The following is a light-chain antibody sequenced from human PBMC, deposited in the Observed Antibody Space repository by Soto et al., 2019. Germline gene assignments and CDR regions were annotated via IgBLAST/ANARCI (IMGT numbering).Light chain of an antibody. CDR1: HSVSSD. CDR2: NAS. V-gene: IGKV3-11*01. Sequence: EIVLTQSPATLSLSPGERATLSCRASHSVSSDLLWYQQKPGQSPRLLISNASNRATGIPVRFSGSGSGTDFTLTISSLEPEDVAVYYCQQRNKWPLTFGGGTRVEIK. CDR3: QQRNKWPLT. J-gene: IGKJ4*01.